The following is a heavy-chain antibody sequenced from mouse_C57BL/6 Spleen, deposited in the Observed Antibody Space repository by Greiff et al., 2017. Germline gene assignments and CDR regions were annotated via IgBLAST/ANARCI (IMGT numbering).Heavy chain of an antibody. D-gene: IGHD2-3*01. J-gene: IGHJ2*01. V-gene: IGHV1-82*01. Sequence: VQLQQSGPELVKPGASVKISCKASFYAFSSSWMNWVKQRPGKGLEWIGRIYPGDGDTNYNGKFKGKATLTADKSSSTAYMQLSSLTSEDSAVYFCARDDDYFDYWGQGTTLTVSS. CDR2: IYPGDGDT. CDR1: FYAFSSSW. CDR3: ARDDDYFDY.